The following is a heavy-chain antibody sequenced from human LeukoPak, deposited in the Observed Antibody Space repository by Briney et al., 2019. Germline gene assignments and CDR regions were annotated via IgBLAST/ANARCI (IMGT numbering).Heavy chain of an antibody. Sequence: PGGSLRLSCAASGFTFSSYEMNWVRQAPGKGLEWVSYIGSSGSNIYYADSVKGRFTISRDNAKNSLYLQMNSLRAEDTAVYYCARNRGEPLDYWGQGTLVTVSS. CDR3: ARNRGEPLDY. CDR1: GFTFSSYE. J-gene: IGHJ4*02. D-gene: IGHD4-17*01. CDR2: IGSSGSNI. V-gene: IGHV3-48*03.